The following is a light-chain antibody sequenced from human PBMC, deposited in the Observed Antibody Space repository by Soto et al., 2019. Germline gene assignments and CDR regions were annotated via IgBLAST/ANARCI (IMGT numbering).Light chain of an antibody. CDR3: QQRSDWPLT. J-gene: IGKJ4*01. CDR1: RSVGDY. CDR2: DSS. Sequence: EIVLAQSPATLSLSPGDRATLSCRASRSVGDYLAWYQQKPGQPPRLLIYDSSNRATGIPARFSGSGSGTDFTLTISSLEPEAFAVYYCQQRSDWPLTFGGGTKVEIK. V-gene: IGKV3-11*01.